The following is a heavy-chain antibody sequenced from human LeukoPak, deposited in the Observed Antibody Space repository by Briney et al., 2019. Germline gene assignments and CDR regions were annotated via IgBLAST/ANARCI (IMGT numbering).Heavy chain of an antibody. Sequence: SETLPLTCTVSGGTISSYHWNWIRQPPGKGLEWIGYIHYSGSTKYNPSLRSRVTTSVDTSKNQFSLKLSSVTAADTAVYYCARWYSSGWAFEYWGQGNLVTVSS. V-gene: IGHV4-59*08. J-gene: IGHJ4*02. CDR3: ARWYSSGWAFEY. D-gene: IGHD6-19*01. CDR1: GGTISSYH. CDR2: IHYSGST.